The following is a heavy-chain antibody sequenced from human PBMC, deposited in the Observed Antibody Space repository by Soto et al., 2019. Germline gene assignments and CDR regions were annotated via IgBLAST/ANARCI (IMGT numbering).Heavy chain of an antibody. CDR2: IIPIFGTA. Sequence: SVKVSCKASRGTFSSYAISWVRQAPGQGLEWMGGIIPIFGTANYAQKFQGRVTITADESTSTAYMELSSLRSEDTAVYYCARYASPGYSSNADRDNAFDIWGQGTMVTVSS. J-gene: IGHJ3*02. V-gene: IGHV1-69*13. CDR1: RGTFSSYA. CDR3: ARYASPGYSSNADRDNAFDI. D-gene: IGHD6-13*01.